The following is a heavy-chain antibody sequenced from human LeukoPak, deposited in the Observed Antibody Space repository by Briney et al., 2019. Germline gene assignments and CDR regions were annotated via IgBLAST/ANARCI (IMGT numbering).Heavy chain of an antibody. Sequence: PGGSLRLSCAASGFTFSSYAMSWVRQAPGKGLEWVSAISGSGGSTYYADSVKGRFTISRDNSKNTLYLQMNSLRAEDTAVYYCXXXXXYSXSSHFDYWGQGTLVTVSS. V-gene: IGHV3-23*01. J-gene: IGHJ4*02. D-gene: IGHD6-6*01. CDR1: GFTFSSYA. CDR2: ISGSGGST. CDR3: XXXXXYSXSSHFDY.